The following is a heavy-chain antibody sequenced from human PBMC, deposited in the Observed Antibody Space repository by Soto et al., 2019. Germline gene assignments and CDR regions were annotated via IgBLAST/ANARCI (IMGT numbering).Heavy chain of an antibody. V-gene: IGHV4-61*01. CDR1: GGSVSSGSYY. J-gene: IGHJ6*02. CDR2: IYYSGST. CDR3: ARDWGSDILTGYYPLTGHYYYGMDV. Sequence: SETLFLTCTVSGGSVSSGSYYWSWIRQPPGKGLEWIGYIYYSGSTNYNTSLKSRVTISVDTSKNQFSLKLSSVTAADTAVYYCARDWGSDILTGYYPLTGHYYYGMDVWGQGTTVTVSS. D-gene: IGHD3-9*01.